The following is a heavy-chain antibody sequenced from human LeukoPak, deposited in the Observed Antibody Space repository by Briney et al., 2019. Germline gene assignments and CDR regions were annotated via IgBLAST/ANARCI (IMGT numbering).Heavy chain of an antibody. J-gene: IGHJ4*02. V-gene: IGHV1-18*01. Sequence: ASVKVSCKASGYTFTSYGISWVRQAPGQGLEWMGWISAYNGNTNYAQKLQGRVTMTTDTSTSTAYMELRSLRSDDTAVYYCARVGAGYDILTGYYRGDDYRGQGTLDTVSS. CDR1: GYTFTSYG. D-gene: IGHD3-9*01. CDR3: ARVGAGYDILTGYYRGDDY. CDR2: ISAYNGNT.